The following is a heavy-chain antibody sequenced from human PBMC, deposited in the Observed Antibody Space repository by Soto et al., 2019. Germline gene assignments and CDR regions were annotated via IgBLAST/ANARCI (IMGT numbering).Heavy chain of an antibody. V-gene: IGHV5-51*01. CDR3: AGHPSVVVPAAIWAAFDI. CDR1: GYSFTSYW. D-gene: IGHD2-2*02. J-gene: IGHJ3*02. Sequence: GESLKISCKGSGYSFTSYWIGWVRQMPGKGLEWMGIIYPGDSGTRYSPSFQGQVTISADKSISTAYLQWSSLKASDTAMYYCAGHPSVVVPAAIWAAFDIWGQGTMVTVSS. CDR2: IYPGDSGT.